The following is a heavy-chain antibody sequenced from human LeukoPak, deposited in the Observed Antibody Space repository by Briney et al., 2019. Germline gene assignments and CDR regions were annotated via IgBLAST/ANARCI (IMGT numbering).Heavy chain of an antibody. CDR2: INSDGSST. V-gene: IGHV3-74*01. CDR3: ATRLCSIAACRASSYKCMDV. CDR1: GFTFSSYW. Sequence: GGSLRLSCAASGFTFSSYWMHWVRQAPGKGLVWVSRINSDGSSTSYADSVKGRFTISRDNVKNSLYLQMDTLRAEDTAVYYCATRLCSIAACRASSYKCMDVWGKGTTVTVSS. J-gene: IGHJ6*04. D-gene: IGHD2-2*01.